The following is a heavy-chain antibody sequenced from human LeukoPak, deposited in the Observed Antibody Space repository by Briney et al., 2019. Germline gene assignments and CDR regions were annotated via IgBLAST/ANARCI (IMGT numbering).Heavy chain of an antibody. Sequence: QPGGSLRLSCTASGFSFSDYSVTWVRQAPGKGLEWVSAISGSGGSTYYADSVKGRFTISRDNSKNTLYLQMNSLRAEDTAVYYCAKAYGEAFDIWGQGTMVTVSS. CDR1: GFSFSDYS. D-gene: IGHD3-10*01. V-gene: IGHV3-23*01. J-gene: IGHJ3*02. CDR3: AKAYGEAFDI. CDR2: ISGSGGST.